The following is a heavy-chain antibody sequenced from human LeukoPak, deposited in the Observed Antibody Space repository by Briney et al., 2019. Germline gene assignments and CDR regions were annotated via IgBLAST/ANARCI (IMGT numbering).Heavy chain of an antibody. D-gene: IGHD3-3*01. J-gene: IGHJ5*02. Sequence: VASVKVSCKASGYTFTSYYMHWVRQAPGQGLEWMGIINPSGGSTSYAQKFQGRVTMTRDTSTSTVYMELSSLRSEDTAVYYCARESFGVVPGRNNWFDPWGQGTLVTVSS. CDR1: GYTFTSYY. V-gene: IGHV1-46*01. CDR3: ARESFGVVPGRNNWFDP. CDR2: INPSGGST.